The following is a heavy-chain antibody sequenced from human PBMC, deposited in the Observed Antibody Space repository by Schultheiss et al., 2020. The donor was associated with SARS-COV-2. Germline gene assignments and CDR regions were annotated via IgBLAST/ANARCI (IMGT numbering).Heavy chain of an antibody. CDR1: GFTFSDYY. CDR3: AKSRDSSSSGDYYYGMDV. CDR2: ISGSGGST. J-gene: IGHJ6*02. Sequence: GGSLRLSCAASGFTFSDYYMSWIRQAPGKGLEWVSAISGSGGSTYYADSVKGRFTISRDNSKNTLYLQMNSLRAEDTAVYYCAKSRDSSSSGDYYYGMDVWGQGTTVTVSS. D-gene: IGHD6-6*01. V-gene: IGHV3-23*01.